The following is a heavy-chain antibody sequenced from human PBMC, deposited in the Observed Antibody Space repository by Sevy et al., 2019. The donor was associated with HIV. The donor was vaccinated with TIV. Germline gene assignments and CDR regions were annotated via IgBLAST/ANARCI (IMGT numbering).Heavy chain of an antibody. Sequence: ASVKVSCKASGYTFTFYDINWARQATGRGLEWVGWMNPNSGNTGYAQKFQGRVTMTRNTSISTAYMELSSLRSEDTAVFYCARGASLYSSSIIEYDYWGQGTLVTVSS. CDR2: MNPNSGNT. CDR1: GYTFTFYD. V-gene: IGHV1-8*01. CDR3: ARGASLYSSSIIEYDY. D-gene: IGHD6-6*01. J-gene: IGHJ4*02.